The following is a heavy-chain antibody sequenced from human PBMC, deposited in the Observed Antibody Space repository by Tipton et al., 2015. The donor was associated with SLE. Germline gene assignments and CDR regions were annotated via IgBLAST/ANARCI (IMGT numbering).Heavy chain of an antibody. CDR3: AIWGGYFDY. J-gene: IGHJ4*02. CDR2: ISSSSYI. D-gene: IGHD3-16*01. CDR1: GFTFSSYS. V-gene: IGHV3-21*01. Sequence: SLRLSCAASGFTFSSYSMNWVRQAPGRGLEWVSFISSSSYIYYADSVKGRFTISRDNAKNSLYLQMTSLRAEDTAVYYCAIWGGYFDYWGQGTLVTVSS.